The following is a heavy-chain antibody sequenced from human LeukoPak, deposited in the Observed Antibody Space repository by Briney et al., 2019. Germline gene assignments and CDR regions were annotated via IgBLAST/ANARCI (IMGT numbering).Heavy chain of an antibody. J-gene: IGHJ4*02. Sequence: GGSLRLSCAASGTTFSSYWMHWVRQAPGKGLVWVSRINSDGTSATYADSVKGRFTISRDNAKNTLYLQMNSLRVEDTALYYCARGPYQSGRYYVGDYWGQGTLVTVSS. CDR3: ARGPYQSGRYYVGDY. CDR1: GTTFSSYW. D-gene: IGHD1-26*01. V-gene: IGHV3-74*01. CDR2: INSDGTSA.